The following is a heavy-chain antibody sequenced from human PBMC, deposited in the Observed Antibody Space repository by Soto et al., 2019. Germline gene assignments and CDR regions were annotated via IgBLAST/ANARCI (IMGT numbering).Heavy chain of an antibody. CDR3: AGMQEGALAY. CDR2: TYYRSKWYN. V-gene: IGHV6-1*01. J-gene: IGHJ4*02. D-gene: IGHD1-26*01. Sequence: SQTLSLTCAISVDSVSSNSAAWNCIRQSPSRGLEWLGRTYYRSKWYNEYAVSAKSRITIKPDTSKNQFSLQLNSVIPEDTAVYYCAGMQEGALAYWGQGTLVTVSS. CDR1: VDSVSSNSAA.